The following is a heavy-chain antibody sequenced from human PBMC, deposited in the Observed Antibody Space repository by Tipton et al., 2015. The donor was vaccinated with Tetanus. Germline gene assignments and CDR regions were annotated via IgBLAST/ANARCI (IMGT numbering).Heavy chain of an antibody. CDR3: ARGVDRAKAGTD. CDR2: LNHVGSS. V-gene: IGHV4-34*01. D-gene: IGHD5-18*01. CDR1: GGSITSYY. Sequence: KPSETLSLTCNVSGGSITSYYWSWIRQRPGRGLEWVGELNHVGSSSYSPSLRSRVTISVDTSKNHFSLNLRSVTAADTGVYYCARGVDRAKAGTDWGQGTLVTVSS. J-gene: IGHJ4*02.